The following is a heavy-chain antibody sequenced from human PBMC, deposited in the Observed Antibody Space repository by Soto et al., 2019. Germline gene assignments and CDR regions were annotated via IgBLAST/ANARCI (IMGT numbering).Heavy chain of an antibody. V-gene: IGHV3-9*01. CDR1: GFTFNNYA. J-gene: IGHJ4*02. Sequence: EVQLVESGGDLVQPGRSLRLSCSASGFTFNNYAMHWVRQAPGKGLEWVSGISWEGGSIGYADSVKGRFTISRDNAKKSLYLEMNSLRSEDTALYYCAKDHDEDFGYDLDYFNYWGQGTLVTVSS. CDR2: ISWEGGSI. CDR3: AKDHDEDFGYDLDYFNY. D-gene: IGHD5-12*01.